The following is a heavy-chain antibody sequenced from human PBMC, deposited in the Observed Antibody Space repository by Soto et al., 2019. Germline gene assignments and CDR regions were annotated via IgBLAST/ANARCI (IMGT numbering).Heavy chain of an antibody. CDR1: GFTFSISV. CDR3: ASPYSSGRYFYCGMDV. Sequence: PAVSLRLSYAASGFTFSISVMTWACQAQGEGLEWVSSISGSGSNTYYADSVKGRFTISRDNSKNTLYLQMNSLRAEDTALYFCASPYSSGRYFYCGMDVWGQGTTVTVSS. J-gene: IGHJ6*02. CDR2: ISGSGSNT. V-gene: IGHV3-23*01. D-gene: IGHD6-19*01.